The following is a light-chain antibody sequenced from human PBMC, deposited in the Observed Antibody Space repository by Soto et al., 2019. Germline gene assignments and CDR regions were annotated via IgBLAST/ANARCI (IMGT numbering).Light chain of an antibody. V-gene: IGKV3-20*01. CDR3: QQYGSSGT. J-gene: IGKJ1*01. CDR2: GAS. Sequence: EIVLTQSPGTLSLSPGERATHSCRASQSVSNNYLAWYQQKPGQAPRLLIYGASNRATGIPDRFSCSGSGTDFTLTISRLEPEDFAVYYCQQYGSSGTFGQGTKVEIK. CDR1: QSVSNNY.